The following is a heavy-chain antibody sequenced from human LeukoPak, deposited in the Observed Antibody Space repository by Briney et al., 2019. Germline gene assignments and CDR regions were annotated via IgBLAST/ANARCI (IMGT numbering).Heavy chain of an antibody. D-gene: IGHD1-26*01. CDR1: GFTFSSDS. V-gene: IGHV3-21*01. J-gene: IGHJ3*02. CDR3: ARKDGIVGAPDAFDI. Sequence: GGALRLSCAASGFTFSSDSMNWVRQSPGKGLDWVSSISSSSSYIDYADSVKGRFTISRDNAKNSLYMQMNSLRAEATAVYYCARKDGIVGAPDAFDIWGQGTMVTVSS. CDR2: ISSSSSYI.